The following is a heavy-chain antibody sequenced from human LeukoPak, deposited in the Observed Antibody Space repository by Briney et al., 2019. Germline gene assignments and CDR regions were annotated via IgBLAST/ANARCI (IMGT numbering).Heavy chain of an antibody. V-gene: IGHV3-23*01. J-gene: IGHJ4*02. D-gene: IGHD1-26*01. CDR2: ISGSGGST. CDR3: AKGELRSEFDY. CDR1: GFTFSSYA. Sequence: QPGWSLRLSCAASGFTFSSYAMSWVRQALGKGLEWVSAISGSGGSTYYADSVKGRFTISRDNSKNTPSLQMNSLRAEDTAVYYCAKGELRSEFDYWGQGTLVTVSS.